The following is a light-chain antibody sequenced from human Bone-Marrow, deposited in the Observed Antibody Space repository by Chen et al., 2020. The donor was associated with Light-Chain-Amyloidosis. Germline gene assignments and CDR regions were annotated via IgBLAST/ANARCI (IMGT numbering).Light chain of an antibody. CDR2: RDT. V-gene: IGLV3-25*03. J-gene: IGLJ2*01. CDR3: QSADSSGTYEVI. CDR1: DLPKKY. Sequence: SYELTQPPSGSVSPGQTARITCPGDDLPKKYAYWYQQKPGQAPVLVIHRDTERPSGISERFSGSRSGTTATLTISGVQAEDEADYHCQSADSSGTYEVIFGGGTKLTVL.